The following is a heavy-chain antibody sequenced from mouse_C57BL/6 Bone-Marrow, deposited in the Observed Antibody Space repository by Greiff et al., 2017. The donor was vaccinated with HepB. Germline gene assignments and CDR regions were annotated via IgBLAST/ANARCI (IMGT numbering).Heavy chain of an antibody. V-gene: IGHV1-54*01. CDR1: GYAFTNYL. J-gene: IGHJ1*03. CDR2: INPGSGGT. Sequence: VQLQQSGAELVRPGTSVKVSCKASGYAFTNYLIEWVKQRPGQGLEWIGMINPGSGGTNYNEKFKGKATLTADKSSSTAYMQLSSLTSEDSAVYFCARRDYYGHWYFDVWGTGTTVTVSS. CDR3: ARRDYYGHWYFDV. D-gene: IGHD1-1*01.